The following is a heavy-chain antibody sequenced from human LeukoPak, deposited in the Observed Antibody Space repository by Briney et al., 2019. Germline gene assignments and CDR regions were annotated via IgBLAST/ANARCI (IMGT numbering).Heavy chain of an antibody. D-gene: IGHD3-22*01. CDR1: GFTFSSYA. Sequence: GGSLRLPCAASGFTFSSYAMHWVRQALGKGLEWVAVISYDGSNKYYADSVKGRFTISRDNAKNSLYLQMYSLRAEDTAVYYCARLHYDSSGYYTGLFDYWGQGTLVTVSS. CDR3: ARLHYDSSGYYTGLFDY. J-gene: IGHJ4*02. V-gene: IGHV3-30-3*01. CDR2: ISYDGSNK.